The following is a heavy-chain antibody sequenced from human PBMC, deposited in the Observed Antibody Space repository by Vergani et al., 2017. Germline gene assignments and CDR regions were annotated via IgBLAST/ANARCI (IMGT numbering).Heavy chain of an antibody. Sequence: QVQLQQWGAGLLKPSETLSLTCAVYGGSFSGYYWSWTRQPPGKGLEWSGEINHSGSTNYNPSLKSRVTISVDTSNNQFSLKLSSGTAADTALYYCASGGGYYDYVWGSYRYYFDYWGQGTLVTVSS. D-gene: IGHD3-16*02. CDR3: ASGGGYYDYVWGSYRYYFDY. V-gene: IGHV4-34*01. CDR2: INHSGST. CDR1: GGSFSGYY. J-gene: IGHJ4*02.